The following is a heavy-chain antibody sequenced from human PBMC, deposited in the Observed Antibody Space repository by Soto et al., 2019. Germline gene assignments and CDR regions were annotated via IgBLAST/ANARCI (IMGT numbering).Heavy chain of an antibody. CDR3: ARVIGGLYYFDY. J-gene: IGHJ4*02. D-gene: IGHD3-16*01. CDR1: SYA. V-gene: IGHV1-3*01. Sequence: SYAMHWARQAPGQRLEWMGWINAGNGDTKYSQKFQGRVTITRDTSASTAYMELSSLRSEDTAVYHCARVIGGLYYFDYWGQGTLVTVSS. CDR2: INAGNGDT.